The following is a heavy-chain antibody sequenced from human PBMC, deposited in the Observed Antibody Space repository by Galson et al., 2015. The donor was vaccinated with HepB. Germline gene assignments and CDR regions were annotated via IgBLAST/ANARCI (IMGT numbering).Heavy chain of an antibody. CDR3: ARDIVRGVILHWLDP. Sequence: SLRLSCAASGFTFRKYGMHWVRQAPGKGLEWVAVIWYDGSNKYYADSVKGRFTISRDNSKNTLYLQMNSLRAEDTAVYYCARDIVRGVILHWLDPWGQGTLVTVSS. J-gene: IGHJ5*02. V-gene: IGHV3-33*08. D-gene: IGHD3-10*01. CDR2: IWYDGSNK. CDR1: GFTFRKYG.